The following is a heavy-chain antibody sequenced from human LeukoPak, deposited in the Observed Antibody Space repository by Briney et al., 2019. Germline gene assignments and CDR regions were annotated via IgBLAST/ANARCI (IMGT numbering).Heavy chain of an antibody. CDR1: GFTFSNYW. D-gene: IGHD6-19*01. Sequence: GGSLRLSCAASGFTFSNYWMHWVRQAPGKGLEWVSSISSSSSYIYYADSVKGRFTISRDNAKNSLYLQMNSLRAEDTAVYYCARDHWYQWLVHDAFDIWGQGTMVTVSS. V-gene: IGHV3-21*01. CDR2: ISSSSSYI. J-gene: IGHJ3*02. CDR3: ARDHWYQWLVHDAFDI.